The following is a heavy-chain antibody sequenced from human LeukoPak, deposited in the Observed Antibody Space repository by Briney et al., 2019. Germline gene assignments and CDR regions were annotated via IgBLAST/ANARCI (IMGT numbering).Heavy chain of an antibody. V-gene: IGHV1-69*04. D-gene: IGHD7-27*01. Sequence: ASVKVSCKASGGTFSSYGISWVRQAPGQGLEWMGRIIPILSIANYAQKFQGRVTITADKSTSTAYMELSSLRSEDTAVYYCARVSSNSRGDYFDSWGQGTLVTVSS. CDR1: GGTFSSYG. CDR3: ARVSSNSRGDYFDS. J-gene: IGHJ4*02. CDR2: IIPILSIA.